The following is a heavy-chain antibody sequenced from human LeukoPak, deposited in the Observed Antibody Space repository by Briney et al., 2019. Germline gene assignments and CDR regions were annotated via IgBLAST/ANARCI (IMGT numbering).Heavy chain of an antibody. CDR1: GGSISSYY. CDR2: IYYSGST. CDR3: AGDKMGGGAEF. Sequence: SETLSLTCTVSGGSISSYYWSWIRQPPGKGLEWIGYIYYSGSTNYNPSLKSRVTISVDTSKNQFSLKLSSVTAADTAVYYCAGDKMGGGAEFWGQGTLVTVSS. D-gene: IGHD2-21*01. J-gene: IGHJ4*02. V-gene: IGHV4-59*01.